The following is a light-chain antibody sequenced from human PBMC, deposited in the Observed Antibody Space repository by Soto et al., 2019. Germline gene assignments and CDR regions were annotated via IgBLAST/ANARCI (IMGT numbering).Light chain of an antibody. CDR3: KQRQNWPWT. CDR2: DTS. Sequence: EIVLTQSPATLSLSPGERATLSCRASQSVSSYLAWHQQKPGQAPRLLIYDTSNRATGIPARFSGSGSGTDFTLTISSLEPEDFAVYYCKQRQNWPWTFGQGTKVEIK. V-gene: IGKV3-11*01. CDR1: QSVSSY. J-gene: IGKJ1*01.